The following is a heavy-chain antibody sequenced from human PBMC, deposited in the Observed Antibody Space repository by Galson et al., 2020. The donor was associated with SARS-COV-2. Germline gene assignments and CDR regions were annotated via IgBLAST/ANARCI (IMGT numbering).Heavy chain of an antibody. J-gene: IGHJ2*01. Sequence: AVSLRLSCAASGFTFSSYGIHWLRQPPVKGLEWVAVISYAGSNNYYADSVKGRFTISRDNSKNTLYLQMNSLRAEDTAVYYCASGYCSGGSCYSQDWYFDLWGRGTLVTVSS. V-gene: IGHV3-30*03. CDR3: ASGYCSGGSCYSQDWYFDL. CDR1: GFTFSSYG. D-gene: IGHD2-15*01. CDR2: ISYAGSNN.